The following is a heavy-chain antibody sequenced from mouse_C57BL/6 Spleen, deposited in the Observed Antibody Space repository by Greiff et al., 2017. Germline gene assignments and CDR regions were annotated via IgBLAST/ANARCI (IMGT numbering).Heavy chain of an antibody. CDR2: IRNKANGYTT. CDR3: ARYSSNWDTFDY. J-gene: IGHJ2*01. D-gene: IGHD4-1*02. V-gene: IGHV7-3*01. CDR1: GFTFTDYY. Sequence: EVQRVESGGGLVQPGGSLSLSCAASGFTFTDYYMSWVRQPPGKALEWLGFIRNKANGYTTEYSASLKGRFTISRDNSQSILYLQMNALSAEDIATYYGARYSSNWDTFDYWGQGTTLTVSS.